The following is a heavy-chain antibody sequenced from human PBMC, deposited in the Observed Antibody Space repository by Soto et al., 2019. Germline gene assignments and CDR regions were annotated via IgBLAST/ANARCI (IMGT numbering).Heavy chain of an antibody. CDR1: GYTFTNYD. J-gene: IGHJ4*02. CDR2: MTPHSGNT. Sequence: ASVKVSCKASGYTFTNYDINWVRQATGQGLEWMGWMTPHSGNTGYAQKFQGRITMTRNTSISTAYMELSSLRSEDTAVYYCASRYYYDSSGYYPNLDYWGQGTLVTVSS. D-gene: IGHD3-22*01. V-gene: IGHV1-8*01. CDR3: ASRYYYDSSGYYPNLDY.